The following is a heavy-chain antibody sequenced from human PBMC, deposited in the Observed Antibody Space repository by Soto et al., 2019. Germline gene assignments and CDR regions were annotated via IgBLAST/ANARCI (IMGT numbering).Heavy chain of an antibody. D-gene: IGHD1-7*01. CDR3: ARERLELSYNWFDP. CDR2: MNPNSGNT. Sequence: QVQLVQSGAEVKKPGASVKVSCKASGYTFTSYDINWVRQATGQGLEWMGWMNPNSGNTGYAQKFQGRVTMTRNPSISTAYMELSSLRSEDTAVYYCARERLELSYNWFDPWGQGTLVTVSS. CDR1: GYTFTSYD. V-gene: IGHV1-8*01. J-gene: IGHJ5*02.